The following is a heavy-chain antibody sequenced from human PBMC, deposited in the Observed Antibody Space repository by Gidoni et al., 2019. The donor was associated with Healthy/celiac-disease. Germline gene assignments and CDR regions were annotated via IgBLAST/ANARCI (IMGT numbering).Heavy chain of an antibody. J-gene: IGHJ6*02. V-gene: IGHV3-23*01. CDR3: AKTQVARHGMDV. CDR2: ISGSGGST. CDR1: GFTFSSYA. Sequence: EVQLLESGGGLVQPGGSLRLSCAASGFTFSSYAMGWVRQAPGKGLGWVSAISGSGGSTYYADSVKGRFTISRDNSKNTLYLQMNSLRAEDTAVYYCAKTQVARHGMDVWGQGTTVTVSS.